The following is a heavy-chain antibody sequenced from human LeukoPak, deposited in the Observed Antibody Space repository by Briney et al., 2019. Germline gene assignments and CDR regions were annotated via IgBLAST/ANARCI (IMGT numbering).Heavy chain of an antibody. CDR3: ARWPQGSRTRYFDL. Sequence: SETLSLTCTVSGGSISSSSYYWGWIRQPPGKGLEWIGSIYYSGSTYYNPSLKSRVTISVDTSKNQFSLKLSSVTAADTAVYYCARWPQGSRTRYFDLWGRGTLVTVSS. CDR2: IYYSGST. D-gene: IGHD2-2*01. J-gene: IGHJ2*01. V-gene: IGHV4-39*07. CDR1: GGSISSSSYY.